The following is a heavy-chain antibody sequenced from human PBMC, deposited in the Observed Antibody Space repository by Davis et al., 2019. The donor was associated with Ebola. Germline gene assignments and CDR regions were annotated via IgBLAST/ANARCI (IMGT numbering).Heavy chain of an antibody. J-gene: IGHJ4*02. V-gene: IGHV1-18*04. CDR1: GYTFTSYG. CDR3: ASIVGYYDSSGYPYYFDY. Sequence: AASVKVSCKASGYTFTSYGISWVRQAPGQGLEWMGWISAYNGNTNYAQKLQGRVTMTTDTSTSTAYMELRSLRSDDTAVYYCASIVGYYDSSGYPYYFDYWGQGTLVTVSS. CDR2: ISAYNGNT. D-gene: IGHD3-22*01.